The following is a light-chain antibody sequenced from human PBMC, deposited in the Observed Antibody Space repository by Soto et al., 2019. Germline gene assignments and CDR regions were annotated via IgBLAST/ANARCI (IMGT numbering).Light chain of an antibody. J-gene: IGLJ1*01. Sequence: QAVLTQPASVAWAPGQSIAISRTGNSSDVGGYNYVSWYQHHPGKAPKLMVYDVSNRPSGVSNRFSGSKSGNTASLTISGLQAEDEADYYCSSYTSSSTYGFGTGTKVTVL. CDR1: SSDVGGYNY. CDR3: SSYTSSSTYG. CDR2: DVS. V-gene: IGLV2-14*03.